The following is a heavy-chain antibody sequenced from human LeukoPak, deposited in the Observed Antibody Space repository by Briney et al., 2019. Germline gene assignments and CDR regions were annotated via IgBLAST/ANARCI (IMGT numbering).Heavy chain of an antibody. CDR3: ALSVDKYYFDY. V-gene: IGHV5-51*01. Sequence: GESLKISCKGSGYSFTNYWIGWVRQLPGKGLEWMGIIYPGDSDTRYSPSFQGQVTISADKSINTAYLQWSSLRASDTAMYYCALSVDKYYFDYWGQGTLVTVSS. CDR2: IYPGDSDT. CDR1: GYSFTNYW. J-gene: IGHJ4*02. D-gene: IGHD5/OR15-5a*01.